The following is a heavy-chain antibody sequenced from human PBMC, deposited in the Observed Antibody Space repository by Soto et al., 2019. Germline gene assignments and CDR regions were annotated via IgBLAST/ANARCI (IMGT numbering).Heavy chain of an antibody. CDR2: IIPILGIA. V-gene: IGHV1-69*02. J-gene: IGHJ4*02. CDR3: ARAGFGEYYFDY. CDR1: GGTFSSYT. Sequence: QVQLVQSGAEVKKPGSSVKVSCKASGGTFSSYTISWVRQAPGQGLEWMGRIIPILGIANYAQKFQGRVTITADKSTSTAYMELSSLRSEDTAVYYCARAGFGEYYFDYWVQGTLVTVSS. D-gene: IGHD3-10*01.